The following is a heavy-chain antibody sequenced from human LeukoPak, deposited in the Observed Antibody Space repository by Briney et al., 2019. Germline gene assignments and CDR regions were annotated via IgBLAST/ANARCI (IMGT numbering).Heavy chain of an antibody. Sequence: GGSLRLSCAASGFTFSSYALHWVRQAPGKGLEWVAVISYDGSNKYYADSVRGRFTISRDNSKNTLYLQMNSLRAEDTAVYYCAKRWVVDKGTIDAFDIWGQGTMVTVSS. V-gene: IGHV3-30-3*02. CDR1: GFTFSSYA. CDR3: AKRWVVDKGTIDAFDI. J-gene: IGHJ3*02. D-gene: IGHD5-12*01. CDR2: ISYDGSNK.